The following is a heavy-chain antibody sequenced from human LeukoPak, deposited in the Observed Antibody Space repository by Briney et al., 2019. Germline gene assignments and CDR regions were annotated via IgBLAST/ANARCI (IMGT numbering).Heavy chain of an antibody. CDR1: GYTFTSYG. CDR2: ISAYNGNT. D-gene: IGHD3-3*01. J-gene: IGHJ3*02. V-gene: IGHV1-18*01. Sequence: ASVKVSCKASGYTFTSYGISWVRQAPGQGLEWMGWISAYNGNTNYAQKLQGRVTMTTDTSTSTAYMELRSLRSDDTAVYYCARVFYDFWSGYQYDAFDIWGQGTMVTVSS. CDR3: ARVFYDFWSGYQYDAFDI.